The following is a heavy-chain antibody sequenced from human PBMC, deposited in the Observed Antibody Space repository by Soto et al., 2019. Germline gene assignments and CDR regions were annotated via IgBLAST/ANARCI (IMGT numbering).Heavy chain of an antibody. CDR1: GCSISSYY. V-gene: IGHV4-59*01. Sequence: SETLSLTCTFSGCSISSYYWSWIRQPPGKGLEWIGYIYYSGSTNYNPSLKRRATISVDTSKNQFSLKLSSVTAADTAVYYCARAGDYVWGSYREGAFDIWGQGTMVTVSS. J-gene: IGHJ3*02. CDR3: ARAGDYVWGSYREGAFDI. D-gene: IGHD3-16*02. CDR2: IYYSGST.